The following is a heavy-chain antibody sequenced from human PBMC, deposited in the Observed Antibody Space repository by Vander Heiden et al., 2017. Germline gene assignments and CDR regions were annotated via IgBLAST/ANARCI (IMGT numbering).Heavy chain of an antibody. D-gene: IGHD6-19*01. J-gene: IGHJ5*02. Sequence: QVQLVQSGAEVKKPGSSVKVSCKAPAGTFSSSASSWVRQAAGQGLEWMGGIIPIFGTASYAQKFQGRVTITADESTSTAYRELSSLRSEDTAVYYCARGGIAVAGTSVNWFDPWGQGTLVTVSS. CDR1: AGTFSSSA. V-gene: IGHV1-69*01. CDR3: ARGGIAVAGTSVNWFDP. CDR2: IIPIFGTA.